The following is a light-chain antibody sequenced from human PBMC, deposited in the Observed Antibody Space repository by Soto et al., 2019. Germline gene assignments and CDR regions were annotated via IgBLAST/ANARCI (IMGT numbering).Light chain of an antibody. CDR2: EVS. CDR3: SSYAGSKITV. V-gene: IGLV2-8*01. J-gene: IGLJ3*02. Sequence: QSALTQPPSESGSPGQSVTISCTGTSSDVGGYNYVSWYQQHPGKAPKLMIYEVSKRPSGVPDRFSGSKSGNTASLTVSGLQAEDEADYYCSSYAGSKITVFGGGTKVTVL. CDR1: SSDVGGYNY.